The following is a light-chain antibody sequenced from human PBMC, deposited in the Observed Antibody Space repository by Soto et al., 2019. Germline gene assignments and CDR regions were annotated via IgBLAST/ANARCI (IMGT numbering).Light chain of an antibody. CDR3: SSYTAGNTRQII. CDR2: DVS. CDR1: SSDVGGYTY. V-gene: IGLV2-14*01. Sequence: QSVLTQPASVSVSPRQAITISCTGTSSDVGGYTYVSWYQQHPGKAPKFIIYDVSNRPSGVSNRFSGSKSGNTASLTISGLQAEDEADYYCSSYTAGNTRQIIFATGTKVTVL. J-gene: IGLJ1*01.